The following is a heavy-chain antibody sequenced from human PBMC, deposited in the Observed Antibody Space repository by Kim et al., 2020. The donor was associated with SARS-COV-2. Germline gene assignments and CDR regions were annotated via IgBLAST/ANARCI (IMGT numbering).Heavy chain of an antibody. CDR2: IYYSGST. V-gene: IGHV4-31*03. D-gene: IGHD3-3*01. J-gene: IGHJ4*02. Sequence: SETLSLTCTVSGGSISSGGYYWSWIRQHPGKGLEWIGYIYYSGSTYYNPSLKSRVTISVDTSKNQFSLKLSSVTAADTAVYYCARSFGAAPPVDYWGQGTLVTVSS. CDR1: GGSISSGGYY. CDR3: ARSFGAAPPVDY.